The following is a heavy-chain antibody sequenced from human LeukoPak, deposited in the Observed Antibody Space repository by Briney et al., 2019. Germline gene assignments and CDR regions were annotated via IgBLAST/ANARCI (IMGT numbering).Heavy chain of an antibody. V-gene: IGHV3-48*02. CDR1: GFPFSSYS. CDR2: ISSSSSTI. J-gene: IGHJ5*02. Sequence: QPGGSLRLSCAASGFPFSSYSMNWVRQAPGKGLEWVSYISSSSSTIYYADPVKGRFTISRDNAKTSMYLQMNSLRDEDTAVYYCARDGQQYYYDSTPAWGQGTLVTVSS. D-gene: IGHD3-22*01. CDR3: ARDGQQYYYDSTPA.